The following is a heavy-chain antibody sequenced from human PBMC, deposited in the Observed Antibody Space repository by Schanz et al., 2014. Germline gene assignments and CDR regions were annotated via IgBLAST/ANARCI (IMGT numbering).Heavy chain of an antibody. D-gene: IGHD3-10*01. CDR3: AKGRFGELSAFDI. J-gene: IGHJ3*02. CDR2: ISGSGGST. CDR1: GFTFSSSA. Sequence: EVQLLESGGGLVQPGGSLSLSCAASGFTFSSSAMSWVRQAPGKGLEWVSAISGSGGSTYYADSVKGRFTISRDNSKNTLYLQMNSLRAEDTAVYYCAKGRFGELSAFDIWGQGTMVAVAS. V-gene: IGHV3-23*01.